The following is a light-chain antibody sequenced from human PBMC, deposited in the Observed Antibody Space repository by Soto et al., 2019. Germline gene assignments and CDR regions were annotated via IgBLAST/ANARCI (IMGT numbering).Light chain of an antibody. V-gene: IGKV1-17*01. CDR3: LQHNTYPRT. CDR2: AAS. J-gene: IGKJ1*01. CDR1: QSISNY. Sequence: DIQMTQSPSSLSASVGDRVTITCRASQSISNYLNWYQWEPGKAPKRLIYAASSLQSGVPSWFSGSRPGTEFTLTSIPPQPQDFATYFGLQHNTYPRTLGQGTKVDIK.